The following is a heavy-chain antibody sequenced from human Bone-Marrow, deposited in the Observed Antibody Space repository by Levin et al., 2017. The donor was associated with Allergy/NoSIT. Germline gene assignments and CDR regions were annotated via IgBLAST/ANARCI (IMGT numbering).Heavy chain of an antibody. D-gene: IGHD3-16*01. V-gene: IGHV4-59*01. CDR2: IYYTGST. Sequence: SETLSLTCTVSGGSISSYYWSWIRQPPGKGLEWIGYIYYTGSTSYNPSLKSRVTISIDTSKNPFSLKLSSVIAADTAVFFCAGGLGAMNVDYWGQGTLVTVPS. CDR3: AGGLGAMNVDY. CDR1: GGSISSYY. J-gene: IGHJ4*02.